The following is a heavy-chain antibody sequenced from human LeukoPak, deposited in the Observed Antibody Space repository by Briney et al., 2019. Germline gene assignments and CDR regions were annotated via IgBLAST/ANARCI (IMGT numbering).Heavy chain of an antibody. D-gene: IGHD5-24*01. CDR2: IYYSGST. CDR1: GGSISSSSYY. V-gene: IGHV4-39*01. CDR3: ARRWLQQYFDY. Sequence: SETLSLTCIVSGGSISSSSYYWGWIRQPPGKGLEWIGSIYYSGSTYYNPSLKSRVTISVDTSKNQLSLKLSSVTAADSAVYYCARRWLQQYFDYWGQGTLVTVSS. J-gene: IGHJ4*02.